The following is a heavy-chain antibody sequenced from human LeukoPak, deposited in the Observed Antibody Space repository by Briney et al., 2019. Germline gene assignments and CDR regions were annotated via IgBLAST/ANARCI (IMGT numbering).Heavy chain of an antibody. V-gene: IGHV4-59*01. Sequence: PSETLSLTCTVSGGSMSSYYWNWVRQPPGKGLEWIGNIYSSGSTDYNPSLKSRVTISLDTSKFQFSLRLNSVTAADTAVYYCARADSNASGYFYRFNWFDPWGQGTLVTVSS. J-gene: IGHJ5*02. CDR2: IYSSGST. CDR3: ARADSNASGYFYRFNWFDP. CDR1: GGSMSSYY. D-gene: IGHD3-10*01.